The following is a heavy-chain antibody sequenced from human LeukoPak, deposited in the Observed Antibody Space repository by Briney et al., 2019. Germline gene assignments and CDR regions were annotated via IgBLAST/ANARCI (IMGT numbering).Heavy chain of an antibody. V-gene: IGHV7-4-1*02. CDR1: GHIFATSA. D-gene: IGHD6-13*01. J-gene: IGHJ5*02. Sequence: ASVNFSCKASGHIFATSAINWVRQAPGQGLEWMGWVNTNTGNPMYAQGFTGRFVFSLDTSVSTAHLQISSLKAEDTAVYYCARSYSSSWYEIRPYNWFDPWGQGTLVTVSS. CDR2: VNTNTGNP. CDR3: ARSYSSSWYEIRPYNWFDP.